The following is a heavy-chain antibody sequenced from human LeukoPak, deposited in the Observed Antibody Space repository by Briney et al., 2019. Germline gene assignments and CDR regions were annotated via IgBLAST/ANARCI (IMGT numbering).Heavy chain of an antibody. V-gene: IGHV3-15*01. D-gene: IGHD1-26*01. Sequence: PGGSLRLSCGASGFTFSSYAMSWVRQAPGKGLEWVGRIKSKTDGGTTDYAAPVKGRFTISRDDSKNTLYLQMNSLKTEDTAVYYCTTDNREWEPLRSTGEFDYWGQGTLVTVSS. CDR3: TTDNREWEPLRSTGEFDY. CDR1: GFTFSSYA. CDR2: IKSKTDGGTT. J-gene: IGHJ4*02.